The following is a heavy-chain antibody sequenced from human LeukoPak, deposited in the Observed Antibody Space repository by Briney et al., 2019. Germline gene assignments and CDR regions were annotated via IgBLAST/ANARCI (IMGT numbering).Heavy chain of an antibody. Sequence: PSQTLSLTCTVSGGSISSGGYYWSWIRQHPGKGLEWIGYICYSGSTYYNPSLKSRVTISVDTSKNQFSLKLSSVTAADTAVYYCATAFLEVAIVGVDRAAFDIWGQGTMVTVSS. D-gene: IGHD3-3*01. J-gene: IGHJ3*02. V-gene: IGHV4-31*03. CDR2: ICYSGST. CDR3: ATAFLEVAIVGVDRAAFDI. CDR1: GGSISSGGYY.